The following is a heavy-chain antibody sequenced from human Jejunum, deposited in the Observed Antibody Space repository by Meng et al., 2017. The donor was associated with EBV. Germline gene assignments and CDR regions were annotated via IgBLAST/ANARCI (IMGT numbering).Heavy chain of an antibody. CDR1: GFTFSTYW. CDR2: INNDGSTT. CDR3: ARNYRDY. Sequence: EVHLVESGGVLGQPGGSLGLSCAASGFTFSTYWMHLVRQTPGKGLEWVSRINNDGSTTQYADSVRGRFTISRDNAKSTLYLQMNSLTAEDTAVYYCARNYRDYWGQGTLVTASS. D-gene: IGHD4-11*01. J-gene: IGHJ4*02. V-gene: IGHV3-74*03.